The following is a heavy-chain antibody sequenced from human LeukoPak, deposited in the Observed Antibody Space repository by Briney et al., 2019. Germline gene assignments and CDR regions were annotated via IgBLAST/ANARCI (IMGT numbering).Heavy chain of an antibody. CDR1: GASITIGAESYH. J-gene: IGHJ5*02. D-gene: IGHD3-3*02. CDR3: ARDGTPQIASPKFDP. V-gene: IGHV4-39*07. Sequence: SETLSLTCTASGASITIGAESYHWGWIRQPPGKGLEWIGTIYYTGISYYNPSLKSRVTISVDKSKNQFSLKLSSVTAADTAVYYCARDGTPQIASPKFDPWGQGTLVTVSS. CDR2: IYYTGIS.